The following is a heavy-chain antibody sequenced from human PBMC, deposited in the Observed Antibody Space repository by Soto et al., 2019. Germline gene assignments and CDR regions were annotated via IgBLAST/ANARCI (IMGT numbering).Heavy chain of an antibody. Sequence: SETLSLTCTVAGGSISSYYWSWIRKPPGKGLEWIGYIYYSGSTNYNPSLQSRVTISVDTSKNQFSLKLSSVTAADTAVYYCARGGGWLPQYWGQGTLVTVS. V-gene: IGHV4-59*01. D-gene: IGHD5-12*01. CDR2: IYYSGST. CDR3: ARGGGWLPQY. J-gene: IGHJ4*02. CDR1: GGSISSYY.